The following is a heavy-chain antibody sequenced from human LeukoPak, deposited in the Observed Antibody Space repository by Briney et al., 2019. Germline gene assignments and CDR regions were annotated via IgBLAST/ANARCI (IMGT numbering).Heavy chain of an antibody. Sequence: ASVKVSCKASGYTFTSYGLSWVRQAPGQGLEWMGWISAYNGNTNYAQKLQGRVTMTTDTSTSTAYMELRSLRSDDTAVYYCARDNWIAAENDAFDIWGQGTMVTVSS. V-gene: IGHV1-18*01. D-gene: IGHD6-13*01. J-gene: IGHJ3*02. CDR3: ARDNWIAAENDAFDI. CDR1: GYTFTSYG. CDR2: ISAYNGNT.